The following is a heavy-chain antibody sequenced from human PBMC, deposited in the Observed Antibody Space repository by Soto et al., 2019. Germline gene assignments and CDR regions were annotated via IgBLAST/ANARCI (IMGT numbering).Heavy chain of an antibody. CDR2: INAGNGST. J-gene: IGHJ4*02. V-gene: IGHV1-3*01. D-gene: IGHD6-19*01. CDR1: GYTFTSYA. CDR3: ARDLGGWTDY. Sequence: QVQLVQSGAEVKKPGASVKVSCKASGYTFTSYAMQWVRQAPGQRLEWMGWINAGNGSTKYSQKFQGRVTITSDTSASTDYMELSSLRSEDTAVYYCARDLGGWTDYWGQGTLVTVSS.